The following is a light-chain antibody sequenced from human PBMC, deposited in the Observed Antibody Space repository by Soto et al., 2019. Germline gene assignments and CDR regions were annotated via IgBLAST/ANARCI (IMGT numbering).Light chain of an antibody. CDR1: QGVRSY. CDR2: GAS. CDR3: QQYKTHSKT. V-gene: IGKV1-9*01. J-gene: IGKJ1*01. Sequence: IQLTQSPSSLSASVGDRFTITCLAIQGVRSYLAWFQQRPGKAPKLLIFGASTLQNGVPARFRGGGFGTEFTLTISSLQPDDFETYYCQQYKTHSKTFGQGTKVDIK.